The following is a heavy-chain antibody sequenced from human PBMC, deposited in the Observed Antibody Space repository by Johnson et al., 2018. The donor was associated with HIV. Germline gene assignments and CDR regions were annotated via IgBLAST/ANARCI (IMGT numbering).Heavy chain of an antibody. CDR3: ARDDIFLDAFDI. D-gene: IGHD3-9*01. J-gene: IGHJ3*02. V-gene: IGHV3-11*04. CDR2: ISSSGSII. Sequence: QVQLVESGGGVVQPGRSLRLSCAASGFTFSDYYMSWIRQAPGKGLEWVSYISSSGSIIYYADSVKGRFTISRDNAKNSLYLQLNSLRAEDTAVYYCARDDIFLDAFDIWGQGTMVTVSS. CDR1: GFTFSDYY.